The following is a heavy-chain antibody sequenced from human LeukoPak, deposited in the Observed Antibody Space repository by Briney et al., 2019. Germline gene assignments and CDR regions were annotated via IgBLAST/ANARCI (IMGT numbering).Heavy chain of an antibody. CDR2: INSDVSKT. D-gene: IGHD5-12*01. J-gene: IGHJ4*02. Sequence: GGSLRLSCAASGFTFSSYSMNWVRQAPGKGLVWVSYINSDVSKTNYADSVKGRFTISRDNAKNTVYLQMNSLRAEDTAVYYCTTGPYNGYSYWGQGTLVTVSS. CDR1: GFTFSSYS. V-gene: IGHV3-74*01. CDR3: TTGPYNGYSY.